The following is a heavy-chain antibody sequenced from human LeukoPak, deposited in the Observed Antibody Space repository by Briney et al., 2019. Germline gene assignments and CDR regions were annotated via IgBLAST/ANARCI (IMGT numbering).Heavy chain of an antibody. CDR2: IIPIFGTA. J-gene: IGHJ4*02. D-gene: IGHD3-10*01. V-gene: IGHV1-69*06. CDR3: ARDSDGSGIDY. CDR1: GYTFTGYY. Sequence: SVKVSCKASGYTFTGYYMHWVRQAPGQGLEWMGGIIPIFGTANYAQKFQGRVTITADKSTSTAYMELSSLRSEDTAVYYCARDSDGSGIDYWGQGTLVTVSS.